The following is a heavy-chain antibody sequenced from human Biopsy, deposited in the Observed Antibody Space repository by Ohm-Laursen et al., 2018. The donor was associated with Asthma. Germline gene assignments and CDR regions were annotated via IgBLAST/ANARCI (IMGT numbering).Heavy chain of an antibody. CDR3: ARKAGSCISRTCYSLDF. CDR2: INSVFGTT. D-gene: IGHD2-2*01. CDR1: GGTFNTYV. J-gene: IGHJ4*02. V-gene: IGHV1-69*01. Sequence: SSVKVSCKSLGGTFNTYVIGRVRQAPGQGLEWMGGINSVFGTTTYPQKFQDRVTITADDSTSTVYMELSSLRSEDTAVYYCARKAGSCISRTCYSLDFWDQGTLVTVSS.